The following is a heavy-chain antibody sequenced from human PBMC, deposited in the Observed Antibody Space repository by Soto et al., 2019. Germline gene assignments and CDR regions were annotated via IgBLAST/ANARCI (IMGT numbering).Heavy chain of an antibody. CDR2: IYYSGST. V-gene: IGHV4-59*01. CDR3: ARDNPENYYYMDV. J-gene: IGHJ6*03. CDR1: VGSISSYY. Sequence: PSETLSLTCTVSVGSISSYYWSWIRQPPGKGLEWIGYIYYSGSTNYNPSLKSRVTISVDTSKNQFSLKLSSVTAADTAVYYCARDNPENYYYMDVWGKGTTVTVSS.